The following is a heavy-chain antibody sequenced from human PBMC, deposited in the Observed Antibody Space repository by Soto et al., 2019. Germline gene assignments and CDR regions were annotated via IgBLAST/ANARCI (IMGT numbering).Heavy chain of an antibody. CDR2: ISSSSSTI. V-gene: IGHV3-48*02. Sequence: GGSLRLSCAASGFTFSSYSMNWVRQAPGKGLEWVSYISSSSSTIYYADSVKGRFTISRDNAKNSLYLQMNSLRDEDTAVYYCARDAVVVPAASIVDWFDPWGQGTLVTVSS. CDR3: ARDAVVVPAASIVDWFDP. CDR1: GFTFSSYS. J-gene: IGHJ5*02. D-gene: IGHD2-2*01.